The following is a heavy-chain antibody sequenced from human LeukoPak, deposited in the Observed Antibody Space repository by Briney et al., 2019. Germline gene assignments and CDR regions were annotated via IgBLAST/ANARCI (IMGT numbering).Heavy chain of an antibody. D-gene: IGHD6-13*01. CDR2: IYNTGST. CDR1: GDSISSTNFY. Sequence: SETLSLTCTVSGDSISSTNFYWGWIRQPPGKGLEWIGSIYNTGSTYYNPSLKSRVTISVDTSKNQFSLKLSSVTAADTAVYYCARLGMYSSSSFDYWGQGTLVTVSS. J-gene: IGHJ4*02. CDR3: ARLGMYSSSSFDY. V-gene: IGHV4-39*07.